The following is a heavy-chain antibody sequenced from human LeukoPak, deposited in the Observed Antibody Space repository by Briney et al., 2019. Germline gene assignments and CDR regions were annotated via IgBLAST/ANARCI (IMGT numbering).Heavy chain of an antibody. V-gene: IGHV3-53*01. CDR3: ARGVEPLAANTLAY. CDR1: GFTVITND. Sequence: GGSLRLSCAASGFTVITNDMTWVRQAPGKGLEWVSVLYSDGNTKYADSVQGRFTISRDNSRNTLYLEMNSLSPDDTAVYYCARGVEPLAANTLAYWGHGTLVTVSS. CDR2: LYSDGNT. D-gene: IGHD1-14*01. J-gene: IGHJ4*01.